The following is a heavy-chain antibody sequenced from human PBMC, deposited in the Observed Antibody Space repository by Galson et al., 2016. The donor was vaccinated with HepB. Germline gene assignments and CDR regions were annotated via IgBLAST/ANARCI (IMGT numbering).Heavy chain of an antibody. D-gene: IGHD6-13*01. Sequence: TLSLTCTVFGGSINTGGYYWTWIRHHPGNGMEWIGYIYYSGSTFYNPSLRSRLIISLDTSKNQFSLKLTSMTAADTAVYYCARAKGPLYSSSWYDYWGQGTLVTVSS. J-gene: IGHJ4*02. CDR2: IYYSGST. CDR1: GGSINTGGYY. CDR3: ARAKGPLYSSSWYDY. V-gene: IGHV4-31*03.